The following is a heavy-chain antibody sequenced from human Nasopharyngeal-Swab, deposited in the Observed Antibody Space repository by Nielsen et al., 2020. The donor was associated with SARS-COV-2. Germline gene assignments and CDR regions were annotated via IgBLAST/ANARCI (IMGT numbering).Heavy chain of an antibody. Sequence: WIRQPPGKGLEWIGYIYYSGSTYYNPSLKSRLTISVDTSKNQFSLKLSSVTAADTAVYYCARAARYSSPWSPPYDAFDIWGQGTMVTVSS. D-gene: IGHD6-13*01. V-gene: IGHV4-31*02. J-gene: IGHJ3*02. CDR2: IYYSGST. CDR3: ARAARYSSPWSPPYDAFDI.